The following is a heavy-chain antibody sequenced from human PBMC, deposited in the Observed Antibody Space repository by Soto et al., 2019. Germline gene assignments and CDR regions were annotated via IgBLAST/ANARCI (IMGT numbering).Heavy chain of an antibody. V-gene: IGHV4-61*01. CDR1: GASVSSGSYY. Sequence: SETLSLTCKVSGASVSSGSYYWSWIRQPPGKGLEWIGYIYYTGTSDYNPSLKSRVTISIDTSKNQISLNLNSVTAADTAVYYCARALSTNEGWFDPWGPGRLVTVSS. CDR2: IYYTGTS. CDR3: ARALSTNEGWFDP. D-gene: IGHD2-8*01. J-gene: IGHJ5*02.